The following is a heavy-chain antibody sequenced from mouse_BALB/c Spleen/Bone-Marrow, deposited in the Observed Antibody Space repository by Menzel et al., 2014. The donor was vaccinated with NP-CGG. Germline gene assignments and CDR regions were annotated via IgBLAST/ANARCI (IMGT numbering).Heavy chain of an antibody. D-gene: IGHD1-1*01. J-gene: IGHJ4*01. V-gene: IGHV1S81*02. CDR1: GYIFTNYW. CDR3: ARRGDYYGAMDY. CDR2: INPTNGCS. Sequence: QVQLQQSGAELVKPGASVKLSCKASGYIFTNYWMHWVKQRPGQGLSWIGEINPTNGCSNYNEKFKSKATLTVDKSSSTAYMQLSSLTSEDSAVYYCARRGDYYGAMDYWGQGTSVTVSA.